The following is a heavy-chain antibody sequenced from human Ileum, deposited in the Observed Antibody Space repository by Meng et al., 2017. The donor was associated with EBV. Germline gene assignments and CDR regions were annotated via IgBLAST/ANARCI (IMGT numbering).Heavy chain of an antibody. Sequence: QVPGSGPGLVKPSETLSLTCSVSGGSVSSGGNYWSWIRQPPGKGLEWIGYIYNSGSTNYNPSLKSRVTISVDTSKNQFSLKLSSVTAADTAVYYCARDGYSSGSDWGQGTLVTVSS. D-gene: IGHD6-19*01. CDR3: ARDGYSSGSD. J-gene: IGHJ4*02. CDR1: GGSVSSGGNY. CDR2: IYNSGST. V-gene: IGHV4-61*08.